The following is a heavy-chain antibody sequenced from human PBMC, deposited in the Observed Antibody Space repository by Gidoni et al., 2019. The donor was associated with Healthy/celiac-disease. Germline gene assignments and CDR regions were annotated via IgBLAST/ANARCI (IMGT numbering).Heavy chain of an antibody. D-gene: IGHD2-2*01. CDR2: ISYDGSNK. V-gene: IGHV3-30*18. J-gene: IGHJ6*02. CDR1: GFPFSSYG. Sequence: QVQLVESGGGVVQPGRSLRLSCAASGFPFSSYGMHWVRQAPGKGLEWVAVISYDGSNKYYADSVKGRFTISRDNSKNTLYLQMNSLRAEDTAVYYCAKAPPDCSSTSCYYAWPVYYYYGMDVWGQGTTVTVSS. CDR3: AKAPPDCSSTSCYYAWPVYYYYGMDV.